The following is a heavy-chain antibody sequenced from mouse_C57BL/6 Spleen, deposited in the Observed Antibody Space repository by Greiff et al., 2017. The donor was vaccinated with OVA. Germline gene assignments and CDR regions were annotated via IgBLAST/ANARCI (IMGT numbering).Heavy chain of an antibody. CDR1: GFTFSDYY. V-gene: IGHV5-16*01. CDR3: ARASYYGSPMDY. D-gene: IGHD1-1*01. J-gene: IGHJ4*01. Sequence: DVKLVESEGGLVQPGSSMKLSCTASGFTFSDYYMAWVRQVPEKGLEWVANINYDGSSTYYLDSLKSRFIISRDNAKNILYLQMSSLKSEDTATYYCARASYYGSPMDYWGQGTSVTVSS. CDR2: INYDGSST.